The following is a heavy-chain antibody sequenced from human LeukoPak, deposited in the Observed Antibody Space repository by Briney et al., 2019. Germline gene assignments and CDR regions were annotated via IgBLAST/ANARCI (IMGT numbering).Heavy chain of an antibody. CDR3: ARDRPSYGDYWSYYYYMDV. CDR1: EFTFSNYN. D-gene: IGHD4-17*01. J-gene: IGHJ6*03. V-gene: IGHV3-21*01. Sequence: PGGSLRLSCEASEFTFSNYNMNWVRQAPGQRLEWVSSITSSSTYVFYADSVKGRFTISRDNAKNSLYLQMNSLRAEDTAVYYCARDRPSYGDYWSYYYYMDVWGKGTTVTVSS. CDR2: ITSSSTYV.